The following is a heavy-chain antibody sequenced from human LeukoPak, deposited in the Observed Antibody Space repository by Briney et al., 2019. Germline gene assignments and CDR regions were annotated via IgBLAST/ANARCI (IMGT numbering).Heavy chain of an antibody. J-gene: IGHJ4*02. Sequence: GGSLRLSCAASGFTFTSYSMNWVRQAPGKGLEWVSTISGGGGSTYYADSVKGRFTISRDNSKNTLYLQVNSLRAEDTAVYYCAKGGKWDVTPFDNWGPGNLVTVSS. D-gene: IGHD1-26*01. CDR3: AKGGKWDVTPFDN. CDR1: GFTFTSYS. V-gene: IGHV3-23*01. CDR2: ISGGGGST.